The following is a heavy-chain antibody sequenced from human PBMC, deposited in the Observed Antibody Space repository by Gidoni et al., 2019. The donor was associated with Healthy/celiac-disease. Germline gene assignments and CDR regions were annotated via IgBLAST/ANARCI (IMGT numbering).Heavy chain of an antibody. D-gene: IGHD3-16*01. CDR1: GFTFSSYA. CDR3: AKDGGSAYDYVWGSPTPFDY. J-gene: IGHJ4*02. CDR2: ISGSGGST. Sequence: EVQLLESGGGLVQPGGSLRLSCAAPGFTFSSYAMTWVRQAPGKGLEWVSAISGSGGSTYYADSVKGRFTISRDNSKNTLYLQMNSLRAEDTAVYYCAKDGGSAYDYVWGSPTPFDYWGQGTLVTVSS. V-gene: IGHV3-23*01.